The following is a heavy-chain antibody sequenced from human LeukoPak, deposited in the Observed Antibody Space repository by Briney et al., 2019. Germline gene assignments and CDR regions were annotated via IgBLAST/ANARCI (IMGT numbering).Heavy chain of an antibody. V-gene: IGHV3-23*01. CDR3: AKRWLVGSGWSYGN. Sequence: GGSLRLSCAGSGFTFSSYAMSWVRQAPGKGLEWVSTISGSAGSTYYADSVKGRFTVSRDNSKNTLYLQMNSLRAEDTAVYYCAKRWLVGSGWSYGNWGQGTLVTVSS. D-gene: IGHD6-19*01. CDR2: ISGSAGST. CDR1: GFTFSSYA. J-gene: IGHJ4*02.